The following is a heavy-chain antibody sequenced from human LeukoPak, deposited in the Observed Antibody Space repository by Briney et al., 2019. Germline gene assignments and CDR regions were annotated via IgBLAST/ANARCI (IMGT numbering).Heavy chain of an antibody. Sequence: SETLSLTCTVSGGSISSYYWSWIRQPPGKGLEWIGYIYYSGSTNYNPSLKSRVTISVDTSKNQFSLKLSSVTAADTAVYYCAREDKAMLDYWGQGTLVTVSS. V-gene: IGHV4-59*01. CDR1: GGSISSYY. CDR2: IYYSGST. J-gene: IGHJ4*02. D-gene: IGHD5-18*01. CDR3: AREDKAMLDY.